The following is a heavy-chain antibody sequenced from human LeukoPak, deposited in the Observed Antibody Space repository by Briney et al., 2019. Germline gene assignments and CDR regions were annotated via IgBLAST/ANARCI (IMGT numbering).Heavy chain of an antibody. CDR1: GYRFTDYW. V-gene: IGHV5-51*01. Sequence: GESLKISCKGSGYRFTDYWIGWVRQMPGKGLEWMGIIYPGDSDTRCSPSFQGQVTISADKSISTAHLQWSSLKASDTAMYYCARGAAGTTPDYYYFGLDVWGQGTTVRVSS. D-gene: IGHD1-7*01. CDR2: IYPGDSDT. J-gene: IGHJ6*02. CDR3: ARGAAGTTPDYYYFGLDV.